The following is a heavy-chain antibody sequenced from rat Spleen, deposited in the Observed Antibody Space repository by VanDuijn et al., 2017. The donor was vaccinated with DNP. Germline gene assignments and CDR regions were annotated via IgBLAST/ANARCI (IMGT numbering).Heavy chain of an antibody. CDR3: ARHYYDGSYPHY. CDR1: GFTFSDYN. CDR2: IIYDGSRT. Sequence: EVQLVESGGGLVQPGGSLRLSCAASGFTFSDYNMAWVRQAPKKGLEWVATIIYDGSRTYYRDSVKGRFTVSRDNAKSTLYLQMDSLRSEDTATYYCARHYYDGSYPHYWGQGVMVTVSS. D-gene: IGHD1-12*02. V-gene: IGHV5-7*01. J-gene: IGHJ2*01.